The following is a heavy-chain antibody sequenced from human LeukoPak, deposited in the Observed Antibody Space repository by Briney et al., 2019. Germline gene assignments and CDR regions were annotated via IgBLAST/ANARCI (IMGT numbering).Heavy chain of an antibody. CDR1: GFTFSSYA. J-gene: IGHJ4*02. CDR2: ISGSGGST. Sequence: GGSLRLSCAASGFTFSSYAMSWVRQAPGKGLEWVSAISGSGGSTYYADSVKGRFTISRDNSKNTPYLQMNSLRAEDTAVYYCASTEYSGSYYDDYWGQGTLVTVSS. V-gene: IGHV3-23*01. D-gene: IGHD1-26*01. CDR3: ASTEYSGSYYDDY.